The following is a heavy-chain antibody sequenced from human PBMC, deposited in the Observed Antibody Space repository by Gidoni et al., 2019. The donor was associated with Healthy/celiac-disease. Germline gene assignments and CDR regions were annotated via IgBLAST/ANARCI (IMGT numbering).Heavy chain of an antibody. CDR1: GYTFTSYG. CDR2: ISAYNGNT. J-gene: IGHJ4*02. CDR3: ARTYYYGSGSYYHPYYFDY. D-gene: IGHD3-10*01. V-gene: IGHV1-18*01. Sequence: QVQLVQSGAEVKKPGASVKVSCTASGYTFTSYGISWVRQAPGQGLEWMGWISAYNGNTNYAQKLQGRVTMTTDTSTSTAYMELRSLRSDDTAVYYCARTYYYGSGSYYHPYYFDYWGQGTLVTVSS.